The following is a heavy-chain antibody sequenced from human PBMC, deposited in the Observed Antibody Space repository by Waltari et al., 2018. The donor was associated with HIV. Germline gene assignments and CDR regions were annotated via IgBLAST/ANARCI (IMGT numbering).Heavy chain of an antibody. CDR3: ARDVTRDYFGVYHSLFDV. CDR2: IDRDGRV. Sequence: VQLVESGGTEVRPGGSVRLSCGWSGFICGHHVLHCVRQVPGTGMQWIARIDRDGRVFTNESFVKGRFSITRDNTKNTMFLKLSRLTVDDSAVYYCARDVTRDYFGVYHSLFDVWGQGTTVTVSS. J-gene: IGHJ6*02. V-gene: IGHV3-74*03. CDR1: GFICGHHV. D-gene: IGHD4-17*01.